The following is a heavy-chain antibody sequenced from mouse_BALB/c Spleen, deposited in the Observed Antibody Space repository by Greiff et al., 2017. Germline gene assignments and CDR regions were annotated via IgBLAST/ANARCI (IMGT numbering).Heavy chain of an antibody. V-gene: IGHV14-3*02. CDR1: GFNIKDTY. J-gene: IGHJ2*01. D-gene: IGHD2-3*01. CDR2: IDPANGNT. CDR3: ARRANDGYDY. Sequence: EVQLQESGAELVKPGASVKLSCTASGFNIKDTYMHWVKQRPEQGLEWIGRIDPANGNTKYDPKFQGKATITADTSSNTAYLQLSSLTSEDTAVYYCARRANDGYDYWGQGTTLTVSS.